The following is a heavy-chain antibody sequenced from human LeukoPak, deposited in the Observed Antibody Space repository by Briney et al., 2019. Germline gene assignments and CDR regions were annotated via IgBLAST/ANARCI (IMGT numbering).Heavy chain of an antibody. CDR2: INPNSGGT. V-gene: IGHV1-2*02. CDR1: GYTFTGYY. CDR3: ARGGDCSGGSCPWYFDY. D-gene: IGHD2-15*01. J-gene: IGHJ4*02. Sequence: ASVKVSCKASGYTFTGYYMHWVRQAPGQAREGMGGINPNSGGTKYAQKFQGRVTMTRDTSISTAYMELSRLRSDDTAVYYCARGGDCSGGSCPWYFDYWGQGTLVTVSS.